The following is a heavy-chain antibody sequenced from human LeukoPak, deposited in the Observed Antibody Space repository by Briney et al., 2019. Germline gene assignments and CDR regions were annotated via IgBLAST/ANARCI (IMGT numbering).Heavy chain of an antibody. CDR2: IYRDGSGT. CDR3: ARGRGSGSYYDY. V-gene: IGHV3-74*01. J-gene: IGHJ4*02. D-gene: IGHD3-10*01. Sequence: PGGSLRLSCAASGFPFGGDWMHWVRQAPRRRLVWVSHIYRDGSGTIYAASVKGRFTVSRDNAKNTLYLEMNSLRVEDTAVYYCARGRGSGSYYDYWGQGTLVTVSS. CDR1: GFPFGGDW.